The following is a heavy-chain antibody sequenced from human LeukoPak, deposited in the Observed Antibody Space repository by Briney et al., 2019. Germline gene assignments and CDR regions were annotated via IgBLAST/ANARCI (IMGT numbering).Heavy chain of an antibody. J-gene: IGHJ5*02. CDR3: ARGLPRVVPAAMHARWGNWFDP. Sequence: PSETLSLTCTVSGGSISSSSYYWGWIRQPPGKGLEWIGSIYYSGSTYYNPSLKSRVTISVDTSKNQFSLKLSSVTAADTAVYYCARGLPRVVPAAMHARWGNWFDPWGQGTLVTVSS. CDR2: IYYSGST. V-gene: IGHV4-39*07. D-gene: IGHD2-2*01. CDR1: GGSISSSSYY.